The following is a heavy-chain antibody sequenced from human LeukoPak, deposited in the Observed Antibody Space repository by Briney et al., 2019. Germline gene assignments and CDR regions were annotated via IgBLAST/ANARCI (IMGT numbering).Heavy chain of an antibody. CDR1: GGSISYGSYY. V-gene: IGHV4-39*07. Sequence: SETLSLTCTVSGGSISYGSYYWDWIRQPPGKGLEWIGSIYYSGNTYYNPSLKSRVTISVDTSKNQFSLKLSSVTAADTAVYYCASHGAAVQDYIWFDPWGQGTLVTVSS. D-gene: IGHD4-11*01. CDR3: ASHGAAVQDYIWFDP. CDR2: IYYSGNT. J-gene: IGHJ5*02.